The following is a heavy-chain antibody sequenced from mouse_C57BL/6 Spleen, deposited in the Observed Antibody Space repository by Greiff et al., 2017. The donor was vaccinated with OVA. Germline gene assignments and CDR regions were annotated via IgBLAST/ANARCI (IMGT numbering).Heavy chain of an antibody. Sequence: QVQLQQSGPGLVQPSQSLSITCTVSGFSLTSYGVHWVRQSPGKGLEWLGVIWSGGSTDYNAAFISRLSISKDNSKSQVSFKMNSLQADDTAIYYCARNSLYPRGYFDVWGTGTTVTVSS. J-gene: IGHJ1*03. V-gene: IGHV2-2*01. CDR3: ARNSLYPRGYFDV. CDR1: GFSLTSYG. D-gene: IGHD2-1*01. CDR2: IWSGGST.